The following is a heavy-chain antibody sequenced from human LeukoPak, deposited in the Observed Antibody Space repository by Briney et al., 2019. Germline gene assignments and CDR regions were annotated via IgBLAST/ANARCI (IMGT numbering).Heavy chain of an antibody. CDR3: AIRDGHTDH. D-gene: IGHD5-24*01. V-gene: IGHV1-3*03. CDR2: INPANGYT. J-gene: IGHJ4*02. Sequence: ASVKVSCKTSGYTFTNYAMHWVRQAPGQTIQWLAWINPANGYTRYSQHFQDRVTVSSDTSADTAYMELSSLRSEDKAIYYCAIRDGHTDHWGQGTLVAVSS. CDR1: GYTFTNYA.